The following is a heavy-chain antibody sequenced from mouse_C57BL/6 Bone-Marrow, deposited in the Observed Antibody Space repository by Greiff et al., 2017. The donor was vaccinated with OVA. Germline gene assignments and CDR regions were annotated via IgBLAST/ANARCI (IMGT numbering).Heavy chain of an antibody. D-gene: IGHD1-1*01. CDR1: GFNIKNTY. CDR3: ARSGITTVVARYWYFDV. Sequence: EVQLQQSVAELVRPGASVKLSCTASGFNIKNTYMHWVKQRPEQGLEWIGRIDPANGNTKYAPKFQGKATITADTSSNTAYLQLSSLTSEDTAIYYCARSGITTVVARYWYFDVWGTGTTVTVSS. J-gene: IGHJ1*03. V-gene: IGHV14-3*01. CDR2: IDPANGNT.